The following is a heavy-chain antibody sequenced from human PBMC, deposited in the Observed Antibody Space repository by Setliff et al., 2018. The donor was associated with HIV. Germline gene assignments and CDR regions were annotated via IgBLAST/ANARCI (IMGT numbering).Heavy chain of an antibody. V-gene: IGHV4-4*09. CDR3: VRWYYCVSGACYRADY. Sequence: SETLSLTCTVSGDSISTDYWTWIRQPPGKGLEWIGYIYNSASTSYNPSLKSRVTISVDTSKNQFSLKLTSVTAADTAVYYCVRWYYCVSGACYRADYWGQGTMVTVSS. J-gene: IGHJ4*02. D-gene: IGHD2-21*02. CDR2: IYNSAST. CDR1: GDSISTDY.